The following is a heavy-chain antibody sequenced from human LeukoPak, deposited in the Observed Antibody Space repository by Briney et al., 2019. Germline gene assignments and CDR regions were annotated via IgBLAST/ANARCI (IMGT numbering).Heavy chain of an antibody. D-gene: IGHD6-19*01. V-gene: IGHV4-59*01. CDR3: ASGAAGSSGWRYNFDY. CDR2: VYYSGSA. J-gene: IGHJ4*02. Sequence: PSETLSLTCTVSGGSISTYYCNWIRQFPGQGLEWIGYVYYSGSATYYPSLKSRVTISLNTSTNQFSLKLSSVTAADTAIYYCASGAAGSSGWRYNFDYWGQGTLVTVSS. CDR1: GGSISTYY.